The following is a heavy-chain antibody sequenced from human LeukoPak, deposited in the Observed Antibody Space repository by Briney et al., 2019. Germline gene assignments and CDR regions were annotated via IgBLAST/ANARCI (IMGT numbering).Heavy chain of an antibody. CDR3: ARALSIGYCSSTSCNWFDP. D-gene: IGHD2-2*01. J-gene: IGHJ5*02. V-gene: IGHV1-8*01. CDR2: MNPNSGNT. CDR1: GYTFTSYD. Sequence: ASVKVSCKASGYTFTSYDINWVRQATGQGLEWMGWMNPNSGNTGYAQKFQGRVTMTRNTSISTAYMELSSLRSEDTAVYYCARALSIGYCSSTSCNWFDPWGQGTLVTVSS.